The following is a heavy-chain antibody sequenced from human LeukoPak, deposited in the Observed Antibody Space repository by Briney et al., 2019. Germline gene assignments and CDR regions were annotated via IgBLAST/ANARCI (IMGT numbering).Heavy chain of an antibody. CDR3: AREGGSSGWYTEPNYFDY. V-gene: IGHV3-23*01. CDR2: ISGSGGST. D-gene: IGHD6-19*01. J-gene: IGHJ4*02. Sequence: GGSLRLSCAASGFTFSSYAMSWVRQAPGKGLEWVSAISGSGGSTYYADSVKGRFTISRDNSKNTLYLQMNSLRAEDTAVYYCAREGGSSGWYTEPNYFDYWGQGTLVTVSS. CDR1: GFTFSSYA.